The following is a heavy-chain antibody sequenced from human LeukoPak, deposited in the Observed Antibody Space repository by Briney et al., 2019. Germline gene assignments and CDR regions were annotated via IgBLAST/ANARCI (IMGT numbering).Heavy chain of an antibody. J-gene: IGHJ4*02. V-gene: IGHV4-61*02. CDR1: GGSITSGSYY. CDR3: ARTLYYYDSSAYGGFDY. CDR2: IYTSGST. D-gene: IGHD3-22*01. Sequence: SETLSLTCTVSGGSITSGSYYWTWIRQPAGKGLEWIGRIYTSGSTNYNPSLKSRVTISVDTSKNQFSLKLRSVTAADTAVYYCARTLYYYDSSAYGGFDYWGQGTLVTVSS.